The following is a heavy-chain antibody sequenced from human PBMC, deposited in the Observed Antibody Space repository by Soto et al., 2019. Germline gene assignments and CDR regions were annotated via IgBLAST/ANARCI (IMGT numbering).Heavy chain of an antibody. CDR1: GYTFTSYD. J-gene: IGHJ4*02. D-gene: IGHD3-3*01. V-gene: IGHV1-8*01. CDR3: ARAHREWGFDY. Sequence: QAQLVQSGAELKKPGASVKVSCKSSGYTFTSYDFNWVRQDTGQGPEWMGWMNPTRGNTGYAKNFQGSVTMTRDTAISAADMELSSLSSDVTAVYYCARAHREWGFDYWVAGTLVTVSS. CDR2: MNPTRGNT.